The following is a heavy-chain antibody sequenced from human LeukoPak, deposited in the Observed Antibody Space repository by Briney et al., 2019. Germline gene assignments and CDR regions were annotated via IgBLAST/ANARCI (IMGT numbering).Heavy chain of an antibody. V-gene: IGHV3-30*18. CDR2: ISYEGGTQ. CDR1: GVTLSPYG. J-gene: IGHJ5*02. CDR3: AKEGTPQVSTWYDL. Sequence: GGSLRLSCAASGVTLSPYGMHWVRQAPGKGLEWVAVISYEGGTQHYADSVKGRYIIPRDNPRNTLYLQMNNLRTEDTVVYYCAKEGTPQVSTWYDLWGQGTQVIVSS. D-gene: IGHD3-10*01.